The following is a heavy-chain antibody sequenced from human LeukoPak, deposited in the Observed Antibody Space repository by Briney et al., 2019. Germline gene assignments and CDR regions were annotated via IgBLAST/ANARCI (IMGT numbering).Heavy chain of an antibody. CDR3: ARVLLERGYSYGSGLDYYGMDV. J-gene: IGHJ6*04. CDR1: GGTFSSYA. CDR2: IIPIFGTA. Sequence: SVKVSCKASGGTFSSYAISRVRQAPGQGLEWMGGIIPIFGTANYAQKFQGRVTITADESTSTAYMELSSLRSEDTAVYYCARVLLERGYSYGSGLDYYGMDVWGKGTTVTVSS. V-gene: IGHV1-69*01. D-gene: IGHD5-18*01.